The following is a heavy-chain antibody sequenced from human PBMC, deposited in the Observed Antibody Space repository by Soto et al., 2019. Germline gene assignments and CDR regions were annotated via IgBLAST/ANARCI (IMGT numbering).Heavy chain of an antibody. CDR1: GYTFTGYY. CDR3: ARDLGDGIAAAGSNYYYYYGMDA. CDR2: INPNSGGT. V-gene: IGHV1-2*04. J-gene: IGHJ6*02. D-gene: IGHD6-13*01. Sequence: ASVKVSCKASGYTFTGYYMHWVRQAPGQGLEWMGWINPNSGGTNYAQKFQGWVTTTRDTSISTAYMELSRLRSDDTAVYYCARDLGDGIAAAGSNYYYYYGMDAWGQGTTVTVSS.